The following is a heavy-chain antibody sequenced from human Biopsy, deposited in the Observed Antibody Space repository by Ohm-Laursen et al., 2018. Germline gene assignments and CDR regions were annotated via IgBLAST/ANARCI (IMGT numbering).Heavy chain of an antibody. CDR2: IYYSGGT. CDR3: ARLWGGYHFHGMDV. J-gene: IGHJ6*02. Sequence: PGTLSLTCTVSGGSISSYYWSWIRQPPGKGLECIGYIYYSGGTNYSPSLKSQVTMSVDTSKNQFSLKLSSVTAADTAVYYCARLWGGYHFHGMDVWGQGTTVTVSS. V-gene: IGHV4-59*08. CDR1: GGSISSYY. D-gene: IGHD7-27*01.